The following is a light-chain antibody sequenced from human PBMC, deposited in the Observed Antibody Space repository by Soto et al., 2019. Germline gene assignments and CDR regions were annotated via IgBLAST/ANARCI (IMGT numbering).Light chain of an antibody. CDR3: QRSYRTPTPT. CDR1: QSISSY. Sequence: DIQMTQSPSSLSASVGDRVTITCRASQSISSYLNWYQQKPGKAPKLLIYAASSLQSGVPSRFSGSGSGTDFTLTISSLQPEYFSTYYCQRSYRTPTPTLGGGP. V-gene: IGKV1-39*01. J-gene: IGKJ4*01. CDR2: AAS.